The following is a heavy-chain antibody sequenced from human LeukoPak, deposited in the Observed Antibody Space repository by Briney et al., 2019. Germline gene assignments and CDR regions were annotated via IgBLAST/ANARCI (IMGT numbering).Heavy chain of an antibody. V-gene: IGHV1-18*01. J-gene: IGHJ5*02. CDR1: GYTFTSYG. Sequence: ASVKVSCKASGYTFTSYGISWVRPAPGQGLEWMGWIIAYNGNTNYAQKLQGRVTMTTDTSTSTAYMELRSLRSDDTAVYYCARALDRQWLAGRSRGVNWFDPWGQGTLVTVSS. CDR3: ARALDRQWLAGRSRGVNWFDP. CDR2: IIAYNGNT. D-gene: IGHD6-19*01.